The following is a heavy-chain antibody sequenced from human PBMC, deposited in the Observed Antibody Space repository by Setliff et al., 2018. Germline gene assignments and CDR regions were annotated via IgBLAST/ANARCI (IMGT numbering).Heavy chain of an antibody. Sequence: GESLKISCAASGFTFSDYYMSWIRQAPGKGLEWVSYISSSGSTIYYADSVKGRFTISRDNAKNSLYLQMNSLRAEDTAVYYCARADLWFGELWYWGQRTLVTVSS. D-gene: IGHD3-10*01. CDR2: ISSSGSTI. CDR1: GFTFSDYY. CDR3: ARADLWFGELWY. J-gene: IGHJ4*02. V-gene: IGHV3-11*01.